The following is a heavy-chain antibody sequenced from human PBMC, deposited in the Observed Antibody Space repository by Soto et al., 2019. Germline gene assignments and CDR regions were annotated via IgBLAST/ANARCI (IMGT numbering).Heavy chain of an antibody. D-gene: IGHD1-1*01. J-gene: IGHJ3*02. CDR3: AIDQGGTTGTSFDI. CDR1: GVTFSRHA. V-gene: IGHV3-23*01. Sequence: GVSLRLSCAASGVTFSRHAMRWVRQAPGKGLEWVSTISGSGGSAYYADSVKGRFPISRDNSKNTLYLQMNNLRAEDTAVYYCAIDQGGTTGTSFDIWGQGTVVTVSS. CDR2: ISGSGGSA.